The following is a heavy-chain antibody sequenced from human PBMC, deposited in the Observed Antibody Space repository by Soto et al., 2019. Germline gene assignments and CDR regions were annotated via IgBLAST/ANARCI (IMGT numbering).Heavy chain of an antibody. CDR2: ISTYNGNT. J-gene: IGHJ6*02. V-gene: IGHV1-18*03. CDR3: ARDEGGYDRYYYDGMDV. D-gene: IGHD5-12*01. CDR1: GYTFTSYG. Sequence: QVQLVQSGAEVKKPGASVKVSCKASGYTFTSYGISWVRQAPGQGLEWVGWISTYNGNTNYVQKLQGRVTMTTDTSSSTAYMELRSLRSDDMAVYYCARDEGGYDRYYYDGMDVWGQGTTVTVSS.